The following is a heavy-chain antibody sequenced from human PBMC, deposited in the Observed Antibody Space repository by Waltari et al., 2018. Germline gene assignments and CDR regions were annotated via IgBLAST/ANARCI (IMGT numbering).Heavy chain of an antibody. D-gene: IGHD1-26*01. V-gene: IGHV4-59*01. CDR1: GGSISSYY. CDR2: IYYSGST. J-gene: IGHJ6*02. CDR3: ARDRRSGSYFYGMDV. Sequence: QVQLQEWGPGLVKPSETLSLTCTVSGGSISSYYGRCTRRPPGKGLEWIGYIYYSGSTNYNPSLKSRVTISVDTSKNQFSLKLSSVTAADTAVYYCARDRRSGSYFYGMDVWGQGTTVTVSS.